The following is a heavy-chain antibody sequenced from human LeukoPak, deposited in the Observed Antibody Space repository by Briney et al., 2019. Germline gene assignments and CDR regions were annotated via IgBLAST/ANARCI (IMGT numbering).Heavy chain of an antibody. CDR1: GGSISSYY. CDR3: ARMEVVVVTALNWFDP. D-gene: IGHD2-21*02. V-gene: IGHV4-59*01. CDR2: IYYSGST. Sequence: PSETLSLTCTVSGGSISSYYWSWIRQPPGKGLEWIGYIYYSGSTNYNPSLKSRVTISVDTSKNQFSLKLSSVTAADTAVYYCARMEVVVVTALNWFDPWGQGTLVTVSS. J-gene: IGHJ5*02.